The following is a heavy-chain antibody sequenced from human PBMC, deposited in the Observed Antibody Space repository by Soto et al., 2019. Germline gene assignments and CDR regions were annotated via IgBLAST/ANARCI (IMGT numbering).Heavy chain of an antibody. D-gene: IGHD6-19*01. CDR2: ISAYNGNT. CDR3: ASGPYSIAVAGIYYYGMDV. Sequence: ASVKVSCKASGYTFTSYGISWVRQAPGQGLEWMGWISAYNGNTNYAQKLQGRVTMTTDTSTSTAYMELRSLRSDDTAVYYRASGPYSIAVAGIYYYGMDVWGQGTTVTVSS. J-gene: IGHJ6*02. V-gene: IGHV1-18*01. CDR1: GYTFTSYG.